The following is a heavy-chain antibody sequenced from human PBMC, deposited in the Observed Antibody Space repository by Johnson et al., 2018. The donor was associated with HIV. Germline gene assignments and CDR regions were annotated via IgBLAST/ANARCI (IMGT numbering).Heavy chain of an antibody. CDR2: IKWNGGST. J-gene: IGHJ3*02. CDR1: GFNFDDHG. V-gene: IGHV3-20*04. CDR3: ARDLADGDIVLVSAFDI. D-gene: IGHD2-8*02. Sequence: EKLVESGGAVVRPGGSLRLSCAASGFNFDDHGMSWVRQAPGKGLEWVSGIKWNGGSTGYADSVKGRFTISRDNAKNSLYLQMNSLRAEDTALYYCARDLADGDIVLVSAFDIWGQGTMVTVSS.